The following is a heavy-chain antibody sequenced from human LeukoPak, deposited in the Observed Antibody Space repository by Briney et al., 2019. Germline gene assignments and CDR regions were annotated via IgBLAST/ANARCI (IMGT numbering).Heavy chain of an antibody. Sequence: GGSLRLSCAASGFTFSSYAMHWVRQAPGKGWEWVAVISYDRSNKYYADSVKGRFTISRDNSKNTLYLQMNSLRAEDTAVYYCAREVLRCWFDPWGQGTLVTVSS. J-gene: IGHJ5*02. D-gene: IGHD3-3*01. CDR2: ISYDRSNK. V-gene: IGHV3-30-3*01. CDR3: AREVLRCWFDP. CDR1: GFTFSSYA.